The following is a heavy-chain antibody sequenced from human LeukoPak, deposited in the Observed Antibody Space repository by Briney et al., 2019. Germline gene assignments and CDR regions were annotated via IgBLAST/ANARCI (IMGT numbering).Heavy chain of an antibody. CDR2: IYHSGTT. D-gene: IGHD6-19*01. Sequence: SETLSLTCAVSGDSFSSGGYSWTWIRQPPGKGLEWIGYIYHSGTTYYNPSLKGRVTISVDTSKNQFSLKLSSVTAADTAVYYCARGSGWPPHTDYWGQGTLVTVSS. J-gene: IGHJ4*02. CDR3: ARGSGWPPHTDY. V-gene: IGHV4-30-2*01. CDR1: GDSFSSGGYS.